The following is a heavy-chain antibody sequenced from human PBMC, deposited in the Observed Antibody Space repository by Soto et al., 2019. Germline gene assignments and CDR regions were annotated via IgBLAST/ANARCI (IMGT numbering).Heavy chain of an antibody. J-gene: IGHJ2*01. CDR3: ARGRGSYWHFDL. CDR2: ASSSGTYT. V-gene: IGHV3-11*06. CDR1: GFTFSDYY. Sequence: QVQLVESGGDLVKPGGSLRLSCAASGFTFSDYYMSWIRQAPGKGLEWVSHASSSGTYTNYADSVKGRFTISRDNDKNSLYLQTNSLRDDDKAVYDCARGRGSYWHFDLWGRGTLVTVSA. D-gene: IGHD3-10*01.